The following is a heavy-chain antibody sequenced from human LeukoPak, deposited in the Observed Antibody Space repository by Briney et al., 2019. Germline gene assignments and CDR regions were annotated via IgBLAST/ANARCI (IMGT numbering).Heavy chain of an antibody. V-gene: IGHV3-20*04. CDR1: GFTFSSYA. J-gene: IGHJ4*01. CDR2: INSKGFST. D-gene: IGHD3-16*01. Sequence: GGSLRLSCAASGFTFSSYAMSWVRQAPGKGLECVSSINSKGFSTSYTDSVKGRFTISRDNAKNSLYLQMNSLRVEDAAFYYCVRGAGGPSNYWGHGTLVTVSS. CDR3: VRGAGGPSNY.